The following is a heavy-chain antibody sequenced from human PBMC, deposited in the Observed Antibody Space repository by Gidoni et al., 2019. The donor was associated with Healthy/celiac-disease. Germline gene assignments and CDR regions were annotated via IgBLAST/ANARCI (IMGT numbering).Heavy chain of an antibody. J-gene: IGHJ6*03. CDR2: ISSSSSYT. CDR1: GFTFSDYD. CDR3: ARGDSSSSSRFYYYIDV. V-gene: IGHV3-11*06. Sequence: QVQLVESGGGLVKPGGSLRLSCAASGFTFSDYDMSWIRQAPGKGLECVSYISSSSSYTNYADSVKGRFTISRDNAKNSLYLQMNSLRAEDTAVYYCARGDSSSSSRFYYYIDVWGKGTTVTVSS. D-gene: IGHD6-13*01.